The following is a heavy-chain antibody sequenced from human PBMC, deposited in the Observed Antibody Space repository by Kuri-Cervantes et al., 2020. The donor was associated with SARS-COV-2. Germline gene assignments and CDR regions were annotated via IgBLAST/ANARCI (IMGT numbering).Heavy chain of an antibody. CDR1: GYSISSGYY. V-gene: IGHV4-38-2*02. CDR2: IYHSGST. Sequence: SETLSLTCTVSGYSISSGYYWGWLRQPPGEGLEWIGSIYHSGSTYYNPSLKSRVTISVDTSTNQLSLKLSSVTAADTAVYYCASGTYGDYLDYWGQGTLVTVSS. J-gene: IGHJ4*02. D-gene: IGHD4-17*01. CDR3: ASGTYGDYLDY.